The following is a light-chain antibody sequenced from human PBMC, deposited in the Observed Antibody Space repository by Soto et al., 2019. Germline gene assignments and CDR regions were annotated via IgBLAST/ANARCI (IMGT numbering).Light chain of an antibody. CDR1: SSDVGGYNY. Sequence: QSVLTQPASVSGSPGQSITISCTGTSSDVGGYNYVSWYQQHPGKAPKLMIYEVSNRPSGVSNRFSGSKSGDMASLTISGRQAEDEADYYCSSYTSSGTLVFGTGTKVTVL. CDR3: SSYTSSGTLV. J-gene: IGLJ1*01. V-gene: IGLV2-14*01. CDR2: EVS.